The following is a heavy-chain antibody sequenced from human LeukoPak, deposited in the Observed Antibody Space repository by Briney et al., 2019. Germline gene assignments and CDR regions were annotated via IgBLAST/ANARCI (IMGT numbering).Heavy chain of an antibody. V-gene: IGHV4-39*01. CDR2: IYYSGIT. CDR3: ARREGRQWFHFDS. CDR1: GGSVSSGSYY. D-gene: IGHD2-8*01. Sequence: SETLSLTCTVSGGSVSSGSYYWSWIRPPPGKGLEWSGDIYYSGITYYNPSLKSRVTISVDTSKNLFSLELTSVTAADTAVYYCARREGRQWFHFDSWGQGTLVTVSS. J-gene: IGHJ4*02.